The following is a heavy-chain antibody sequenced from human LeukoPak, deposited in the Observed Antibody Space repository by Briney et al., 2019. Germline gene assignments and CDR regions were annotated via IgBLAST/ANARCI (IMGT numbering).Heavy chain of an antibody. CDR1: GGSISSNNYY. CDR2: IYTSGST. Sequence: PSQTLSLTCTVSGGSISSNNYYWSWIRQPAGKGLEWIGRIYTSGSTNYNPSLKSRITIAVDTSKSQFSLKLSPVTAADTAVYYCARLNYYGFDYWGQGTLVTFSS. J-gene: IGHJ4*02. CDR3: ARLNYYGFDY. D-gene: IGHD1-26*01. V-gene: IGHV4-61*02.